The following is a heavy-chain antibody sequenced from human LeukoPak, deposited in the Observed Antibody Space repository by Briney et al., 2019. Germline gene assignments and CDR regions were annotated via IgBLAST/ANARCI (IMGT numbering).Heavy chain of an antibody. J-gene: IGHJ1*01. D-gene: IGHD6-19*01. V-gene: IGHV1-2*02. CDR2: INPNSGGT. CDR1: GYIFTGYL. CDR3: TRASSGWYIYFQQ. Sequence: ASVKVSCKASGYIFTGYLMHWVRQAPGQGLEWMGWINPNSGGTNYAQKFQGRVIMTRDTSITTAYMELSSLRSDDTAVYYCTRASSGWYIYFQQWGQGTLVTVSS.